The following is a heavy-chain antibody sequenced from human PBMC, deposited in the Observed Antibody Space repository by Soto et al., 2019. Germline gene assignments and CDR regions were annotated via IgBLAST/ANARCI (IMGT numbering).Heavy chain of an antibody. CDR1: GFTFSSYA. J-gene: IGHJ1*01. V-gene: IGHV3-23*01. CDR2: ISGSGGST. D-gene: IGHD2-15*01. CDR3: AKDLLRPYCSGGSCYSAYFQH. Sequence: GGSLRLSCAASGFTFSSYAMSWVRQAPGKGLEWVSAISGSGGSTYYADSVKGRFTISRDNSKNTLYLQMNSLRAEDTAVYYCAKDLLRPYCSGGSCYSAYFQHWGQGTLVTVSS.